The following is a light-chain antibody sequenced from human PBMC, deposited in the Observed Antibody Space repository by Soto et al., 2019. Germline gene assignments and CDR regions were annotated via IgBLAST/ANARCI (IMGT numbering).Light chain of an antibody. Sequence: QSVLTQPASVSGSPGQSVTISCTGTSSDFGSYKFVSWFQQHPGKAPKLKIYEVSNRPSGVSNRFSGSKSGYTASLTISELQAEDEADYYCTSFTSSSTWVFGGGTK. V-gene: IGLV2-14*02. CDR2: EVS. CDR1: SSDFGSYKF. CDR3: TSFTSSSTWV. J-gene: IGLJ3*02.